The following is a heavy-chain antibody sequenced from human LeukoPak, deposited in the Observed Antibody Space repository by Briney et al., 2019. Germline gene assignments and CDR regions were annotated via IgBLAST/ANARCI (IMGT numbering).Heavy chain of an antibody. D-gene: IGHD3-22*01. CDR3: APTDYYDSSGYYYDY. CDR2: ISSDGSHT. V-gene: IGHV3-30*04. CDR1: GLTFSSYA. J-gene: IGHJ4*02. Sequence: GRSVRPSYSASGLTFSSYATRWVRQPPVEGLEWLVVISSDGSHTNYAGSVKGRFTISRDNSKNTLYLQMNSLRAEDTAVYYCAPTDYYDSSGYYYDYWGQGTLVTVSS.